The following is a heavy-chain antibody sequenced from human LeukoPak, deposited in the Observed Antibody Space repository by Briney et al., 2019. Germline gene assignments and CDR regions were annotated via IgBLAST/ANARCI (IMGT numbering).Heavy chain of an antibody. D-gene: IGHD3-10*01. CDR2: INHSGST. CDR1: GGSFSGYY. CDR3: ARVGSRMVRGVIFDP. Sequence: PSETLSLTCAVYGGSFSGYYWSWIRQPPGKGLEWIGEINHSGSTNYNPSLKSRVTISVDTSKNQFSLKLSSVTAADTAVYYCARVGSRMVRGVIFDPWGQGTLVTVSS. J-gene: IGHJ5*02. V-gene: IGHV4-34*01.